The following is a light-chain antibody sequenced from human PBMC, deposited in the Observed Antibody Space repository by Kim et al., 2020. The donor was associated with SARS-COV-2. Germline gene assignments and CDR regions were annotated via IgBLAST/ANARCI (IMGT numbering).Light chain of an antibody. CDR2: QDN. CDR3: QAWDSSTAWV. J-gene: IGLJ2*01. V-gene: IGLV3-1*01. Sequence: VSPGQTASITCYGDKLGDKYACWYQQKPGQSPVLVIYQDNKRPSGIPERFSGSNSGNTATLTISGTQAMDEADYYCQAWDSSTAWVFGGGTQLTVL. CDR1: KLGDKY.